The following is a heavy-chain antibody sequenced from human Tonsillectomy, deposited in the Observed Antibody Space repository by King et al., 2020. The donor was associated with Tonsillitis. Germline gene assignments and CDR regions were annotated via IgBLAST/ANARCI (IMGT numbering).Heavy chain of an antibody. D-gene: IGHD1-14*01. Sequence: VQLVESGGGLVQPGGSLRLSCAASGFSFSTHAMNWVRQAPGKGLEWVSSITAGDDAISYADSVKGRFTISRDNSKSTVYLQMSSLRDDDTAEYYCATGGLANNIILDFWGLGTLVTVSS. CDR2: ITAGDDAI. J-gene: IGHJ4*02. CDR3: ATGGLANNIILDF. CDR1: GFSFSTHA. V-gene: IGHV3-23*04.